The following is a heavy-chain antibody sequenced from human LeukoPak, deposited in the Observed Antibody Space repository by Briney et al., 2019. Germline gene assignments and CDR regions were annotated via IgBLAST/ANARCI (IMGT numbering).Heavy chain of an antibody. J-gene: IGHJ6*03. D-gene: IGHD6-19*01. Sequence: ASVKVSCKASGYTFTSYDINWVRQVTGQGLEWMGWMNPKSGNTGYAQKFQGRVTITRDTSISTAYMEVSSLRYEDTAVYYCARRAVDNSYYYYMDVWGKGTTVTVSS. CDR2: MNPKSGNT. V-gene: IGHV1-8*03. CDR1: GYTFTSYD. CDR3: ARRAVDNSYYYYMDV.